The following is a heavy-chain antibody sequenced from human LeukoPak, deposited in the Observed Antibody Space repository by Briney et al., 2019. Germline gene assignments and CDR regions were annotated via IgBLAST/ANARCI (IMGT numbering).Heavy chain of an antibody. V-gene: IGHV1-8*01. CDR2: MNPNSGNT. CDR1: GYTFTSYD. CDR3: ARGPFARARYNWFDP. Sequence: ASVKVSCKASGYTFTSYDINWVRQATGQGLEWMGWMNPNSGNTGYAQKFQGRVIMTRNTSISTAYMELSSLRSEDTAVYYCARGPFARARYNWFDPWGQGTLVTVSS. D-gene: IGHD3-3*02. J-gene: IGHJ5*02.